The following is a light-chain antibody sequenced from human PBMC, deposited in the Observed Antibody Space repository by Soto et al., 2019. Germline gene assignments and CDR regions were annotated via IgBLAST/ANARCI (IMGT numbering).Light chain of an antibody. V-gene: IGLV1-40*01. CDR2: GNS. J-gene: IGLJ3*02. CDR1: SSNIGAGYD. Sequence: QSVLTQPPSVSGAPGQRVTISCTGSSSNIGAGYDVHWYQQLPGTAPKLLIYGNSDRPSGVPDRFSGSKSGTSASLAISGLRPEDEAHYYCAAWDDSLRGVVFGGGTKLTVL. CDR3: AAWDDSLRGVV.